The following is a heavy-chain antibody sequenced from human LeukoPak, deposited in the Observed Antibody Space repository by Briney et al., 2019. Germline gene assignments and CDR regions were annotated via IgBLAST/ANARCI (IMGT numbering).Heavy chain of an antibody. CDR1: GGSFSGYY. CDR3: ASDSADWLWYFDL. CDR2: INHSGST. J-gene: IGHJ2*01. Sequence: SETLSLTCAVYGGSFSGYYWSWIRQPPGKGLEWIGEINHSGSTNYNPSLKSRVTISVDTSKNQFSLKLSSVTAADTAVYYCASDSADWLWYFDLWGRGTLVTVSS. D-gene: IGHD3-9*01. V-gene: IGHV4-34*01.